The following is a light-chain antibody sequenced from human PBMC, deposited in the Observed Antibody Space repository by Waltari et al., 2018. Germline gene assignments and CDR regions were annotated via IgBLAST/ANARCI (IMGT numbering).Light chain of an antibody. CDR2: RSV. V-gene: IGLV1-44*01. CDR3: AAWDDSLNGRWV. J-gene: IGLJ3*02. Sequence: QSVLTQPPSASGTPGQGVTISCSGGASNIGNNVVNWYQQVPGKAPKLLIYRSVGRPAGVPDRFSGSKSGTSASLAISGLQSEDEADYYCAAWDDSLNGRWVFGGGTKVTVL. CDR1: ASNIGNNV.